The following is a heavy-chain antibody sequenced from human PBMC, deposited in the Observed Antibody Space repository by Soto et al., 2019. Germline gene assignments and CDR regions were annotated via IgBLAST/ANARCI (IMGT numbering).Heavy chain of an antibody. D-gene: IGHD1-26*01. J-gene: IGHJ4*01. Sequence: SQTLSLTCAITGDSVSSNSAGLSWVRQSPSRGLEWLGRTYYRSNLYYEYAVSVRGRITINPDTSKNQYSLQLNSVTPEDTAVYFCARGEQYSGRIFDYWGQGTLVTVSS. CDR2: TYYRSNLYY. CDR3: ARGEQYSGRIFDY. V-gene: IGHV6-1*01. CDR1: GDSVSSNSAG.